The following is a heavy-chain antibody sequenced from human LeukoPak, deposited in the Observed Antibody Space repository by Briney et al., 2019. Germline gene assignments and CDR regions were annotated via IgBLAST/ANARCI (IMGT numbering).Heavy chain of an antibody. V-gene: IGHV3-30*02. Sequence: GGSLRLSCAASGFTFSSYGMHWVRQAPGKGLEWVAFIRYDGSNKYYADSVKGRFTISRDNSKNTLYLQMNSLRSEDTAVYYCAKDGGLHLYYYYNYMDIWGKGTTVTVSS. CDR3: AKDGGLHLYYYYNYMDI. D-gene: IGHD5-24*01. CDR2: IRYDGSNK. J-gene: IGHJ6*03. CDR1: GFTFSSYG.